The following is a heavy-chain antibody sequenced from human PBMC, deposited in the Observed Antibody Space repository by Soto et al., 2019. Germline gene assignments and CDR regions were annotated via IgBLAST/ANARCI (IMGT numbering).Heavy chain of an antibody. Sequence: EVQLLESGGGLVQPGGSLRLSCVASGFSFSGYAMSWVRQAPGKGLVWVSSMTATGVSIYYADSVRGRFTISRDNSKNTLYLQMSSLRAEDTARYYCAKDSIPYSSSYDLDHWGRGALGTVSS. CDR2: MTATGVSI. V-gene: IGHV3-23*01. CDR3: AKDSIPYSSSYDLDH. CDR1: GFSFSGYA. D-gene: IGHD6-6*01. J-gene: IGHJ4*02.